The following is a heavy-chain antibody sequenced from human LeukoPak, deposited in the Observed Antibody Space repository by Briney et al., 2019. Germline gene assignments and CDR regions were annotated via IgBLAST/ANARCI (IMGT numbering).Heavy chain of an antibody. V-gene: IGHV3-21*01. CDR3: ARDSRRDGYNYDY. J-gene: IGHJ4*02. D-gene: IGHD5-24*01. CDR2: ISSSSSYI. Sequence: GGSLRLSCAASGFTFDDYGMSWVRQAPGKGLEWVSSISSSSSYIYYADSVKGRFTISRDNAKNSLYLQMNSLRAEDTAVYYCARDSRRDGYNYDYWGQGTLVTVSS. CDR1: GFTFDDYG.